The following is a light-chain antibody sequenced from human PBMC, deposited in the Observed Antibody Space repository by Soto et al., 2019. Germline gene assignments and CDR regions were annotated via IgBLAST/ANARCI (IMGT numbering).Light chain of an antibody. CDR2: LNSDGSH. V-gene: IGLV4-69*01. CDR1: SGHSSYA. J-gene: IGLJ2*01. CDR3: QTWGTDFSVV. Sequence: QPVLTQSPSASASLGASVKLTCTLSSGHSSYAIAWHQQQPEKGPRYLMKLNSDGSHNKADGIPDRFSGSSSGAERYLTISSLQSEDEADSYCQTWGTDFSVVFGGGTKVTVL.